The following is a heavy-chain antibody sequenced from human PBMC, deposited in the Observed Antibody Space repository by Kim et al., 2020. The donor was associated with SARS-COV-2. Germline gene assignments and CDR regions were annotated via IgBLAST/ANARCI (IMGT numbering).Heavy chain of an antibody. CDR1: GGSISSGGYY. Sequence: SETLSLTCTVSGGSISSGGYYWSWIRQHPGKGLEWIGYIYYSGSTYYNPSLKSRVTISVDTSKNQFSLKLSSVTAADTAVYYCARGPRDRSPFDYWGQGTLVTVSS. CDR2: IYYSGST. CDR3: ARGPRDRSPFDY. V-gene: IGHV4-31*03. J-gene: IGHJ4*02.